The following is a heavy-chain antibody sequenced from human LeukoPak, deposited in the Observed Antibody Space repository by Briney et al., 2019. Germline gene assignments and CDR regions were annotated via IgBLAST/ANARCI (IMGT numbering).Heavy chain of an antibody. CDR2: INLDGTEE. CDR3: ASGRHDFLH. J-gene: IGHJ4*02. CDR1: GFVFSTYW. Sequence: GGSLRLSCTASGFVFSTYWMTWVRQAPGKGLEWVANINLDGTEEHYVDSSLKGRFTISRDNAKNSLYLQMTSLRVEDTAVYYCASGRHDFLHWGQGTLVTVSS. V-gene: IGHV3-7*01. D-gene: IGHD3/OR15-3a*01.